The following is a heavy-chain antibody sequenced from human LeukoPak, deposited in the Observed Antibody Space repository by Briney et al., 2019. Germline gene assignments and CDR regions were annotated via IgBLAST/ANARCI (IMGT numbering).Heavy chain of an antibody. V-gene: IGHV4-39*01. Sequence: PSETLSLTSTVSGGSISSSSYYWGWIRQPPGKGLEWIGSIYYSGSTYYNPSLKSRVTISVDTSKNQFSLKLSSVTAADTAVYYCARQEADFWSGYSDYWGQGTLVTVSS. D-gene: IGHD3-3*01. CDR3: ARQEADFWSGYSDY. J-gene: IGHJ4*02. CDR2: IYYSGST. CDR1: GGSISSSSYY.